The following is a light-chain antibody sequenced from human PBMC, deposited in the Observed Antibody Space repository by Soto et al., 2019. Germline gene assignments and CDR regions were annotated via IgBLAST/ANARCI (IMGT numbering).Light chain of an antibody. CDR2: GTY. Sequence: EIVLTQSPGTLSLSPGERATLSCRASQSVTGSYLAWYQQKPGQAPRLVIYGTYNRATGIPDRFSGSGSGTDFTLTISRLEPEEFAVYYCQHYGISSWTFGRGTKVEIK. J-gene: IGKJ1*01. CDR1: QSVTGSY. CDR3: QHYGISSWT. V-gene: IGKV3-20*01.